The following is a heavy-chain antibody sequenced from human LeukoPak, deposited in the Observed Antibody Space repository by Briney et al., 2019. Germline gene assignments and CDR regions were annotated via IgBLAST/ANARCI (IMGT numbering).Heavy chain of an antibody. CDR2: ISGSGGST. D-gene: IGHD1-26*01. CDR3: AKDRGGSDY. Sequence: GGSLRLSCAVSGFTFSDYAMTWVRQVPGKGLEWVSAISGSGGSTYYADSVKGRFTVSRDNSKNTLYLQLNSLRAEDTAVYYCAKDRGGSDYWGQGTLVTVSS. V-gene: IGHV3-23*01. CDR1: GFTFSDYA. J-gene: IGHJ4*02.